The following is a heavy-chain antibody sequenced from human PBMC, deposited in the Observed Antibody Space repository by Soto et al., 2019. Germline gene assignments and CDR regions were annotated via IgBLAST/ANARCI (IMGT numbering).Heavy chain of an antibody. V-gene: IGHV4-34*01. D-gene: IGHD3-10*01. CDR1: GGSFSGYY. CDR2: INHSGST. Sequence: QVQLQRWGAGLLKPSETLSLTCAVYGGSFSGYYWSWIRQPPGKGLEWIGEINHSGSTNYNPSLKSRVTISVDTSKNQFSLKLSSVTAADTAVYYCARGPNYGSGIFDYWGQGTLVTVSS. J-gene: IGHJ4*02. CDR3: ARGPNYGSGIFDY.